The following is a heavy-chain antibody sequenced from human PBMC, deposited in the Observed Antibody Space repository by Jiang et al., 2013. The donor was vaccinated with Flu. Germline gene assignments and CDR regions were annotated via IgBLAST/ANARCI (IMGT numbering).Heavy chain of an antibody. CDR1: GGPITSGDYS. CDR2: IYHSGYT. J-gene: IGHJ5*02. V-gene: IGHV4-30-2*01. D-gene: IGHD2-8*01. Sequence: GPGLVKPSQTLSLTCAVSGGPITSGDYSWTWIRQPPGKGLEWIGYIYHSGYTYYNPSRRGSSHHLRRQVQEPVLPAVEVCYRADTAVYHCARLNIEHCNNGVCSWFDPVGPGDPGHRLL. CDR3: ARLNIEHCNNGVCSWFDP.